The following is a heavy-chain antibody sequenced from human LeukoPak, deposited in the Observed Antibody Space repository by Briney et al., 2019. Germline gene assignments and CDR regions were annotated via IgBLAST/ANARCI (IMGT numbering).Heavy chain of an antibody. Sequence: SETLSLTCTVSGGSISRSSYYWGWIRQPPGKGLEWIGSIYYSGSTYYNPSLKSRVTISVDTSKNQFSLKLSSVTAADTAVYYCVRSETVVVPSGFDYWGQGTLVTVSS. J-gene: IGHJ4*02. D-gene: IGHD2-2*01. CDR1: GGSISRSSYY. CDR2: IYYSGST. V-gene: IGHV4-39*01. CDR3: VRSETVVVPSGFDY.